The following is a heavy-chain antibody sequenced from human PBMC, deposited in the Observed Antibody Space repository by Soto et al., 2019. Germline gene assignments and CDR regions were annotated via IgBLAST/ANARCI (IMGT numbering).Heavy chain of an antibody. CDR3: ATMTTVTSDY. V-gene: IGHV3-21*01. CDR2: ISSSSSYI. D-gene: IGHD4-4*01. CDR1: GFTFSSYS. J-gene: IGHJ4*02. Sequence: EVQLVESGGGLVKPGGSLRLSCAASGFTFSSYSMNWVRQAPGKGLEWVSSISSSSSYIYYADSVKGRFTISRDNAKTSLYLQMNSLRAEDTAVYYCATMTTVTSDYWGQGTLVTVSS.